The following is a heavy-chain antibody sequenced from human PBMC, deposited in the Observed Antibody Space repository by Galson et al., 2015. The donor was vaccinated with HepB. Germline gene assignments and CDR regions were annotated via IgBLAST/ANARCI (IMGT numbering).Heavy chain of an antibody. V-gene: IGHV3-30-3*01. CDR2: ISYDGSNK. D-gene: IGHD1-26*01. CDR1: GFTFSSYA. J-gene: IGHJ2*01. CDR3: ARGWGNSGSDLWYFDL. Sequence: SLRLSCAASGFTFSSYAMHWVRQAPGKGLEWVAVISYDGSNKYYADSVKGRFTISRDNSKNTLYLQMNSLRAEDTAVYYCARGWGNSGSDLWYFDLWGRGTLVTVSS.